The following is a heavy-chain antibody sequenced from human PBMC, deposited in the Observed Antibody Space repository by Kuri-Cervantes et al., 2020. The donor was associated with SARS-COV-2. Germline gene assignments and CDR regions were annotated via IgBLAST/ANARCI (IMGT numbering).Heavy chain of an antibody. V-gene: IGHV3-30*01. D-gene: IGHD1-1*01. CDR3: ARDNSEATGMGFYYYGMDV. J-gene: IGHJ6*02. CDR2: ISYDGSNK. CDR1: GFTFSSYA. Sequence: GESLKISCAASGFTFSSYAMHWVRQAPGKGLEWVAVISYDGSNKYYADSVKGRFTISRDNSKNTLYLQMNSLRAEDTAVYYCARDNSEATGMGFYYYGMDVWGQGTTVTVSS.